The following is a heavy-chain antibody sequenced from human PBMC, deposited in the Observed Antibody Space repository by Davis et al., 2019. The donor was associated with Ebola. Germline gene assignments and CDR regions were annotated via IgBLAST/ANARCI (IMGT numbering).Heavy chain of an antibody. D-gene: IGHD1-26*01. CDR3: ARRVGARSGFDY. J-gene: IGHJ4*02. Sequence: ASVKVSCKASGGTFSSYDINWVRQATGQGPEWMGWMNPNSGNTGYAQKFQGRITMTRNISISTAYMELNSLTSEDTAVYYCARRVGARSGFDYWGQGTLVTVSS. V-gene: IGHV1-8*02. CDR2: MNPNSGNT. CDR1: GGTFSSYD.